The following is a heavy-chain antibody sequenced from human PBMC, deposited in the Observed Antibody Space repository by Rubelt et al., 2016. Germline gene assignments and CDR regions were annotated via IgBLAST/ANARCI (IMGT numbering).Heavy chain of an antibody. CDR1: GGTFSSYA. V-gene: IGHV1-69*06. CDR3: ATGVTTPVDY. J-gene: IGHJ4*02. CDR2: IIPIFGTA. Sequence: QVQLVLSGAEVKKPGSSVKVSCKASGGTFSSYAISWVRQAPGQGLEWMGGIIPIFGTANYAQKFQGGVTMTEDTPTDTACMELSSLRSEDTAVYYCATGVTTPVDYWGQGTLVTVSS. D-gene: IGHD4-17*01.